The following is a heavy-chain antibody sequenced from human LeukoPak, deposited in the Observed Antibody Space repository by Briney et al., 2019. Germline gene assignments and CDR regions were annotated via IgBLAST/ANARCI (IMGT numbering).Heavy chain of an antibody. D-gene: IGHD6-6*01. J-gene: IGHJ4*02. V-gene: IGHV3-23*01. CDR1: GFTFSSYG. Sequence: PGGSLRLSCAASGFTFSSYGMSWVRQAPGKGLEWVSAISGSGGSTYYADSVKGRFTISRDNSKNTLYLQMNSLRAEDTAVYYCAKDQGPYSSWVECIDYWGQGTLVTVSS. CDR3: AKDQGPYSSWVECIDY. CDR2: ISGSGGST.